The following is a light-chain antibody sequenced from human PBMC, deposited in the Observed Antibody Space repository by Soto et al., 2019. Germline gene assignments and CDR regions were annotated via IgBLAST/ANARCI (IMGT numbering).Light chain of an antibody. J-gene: IGKJ4*01. CDR2: DAS. CDR3: QQRSNWQLT. Sequence: EIVLTQSPATLSLSPGERATLSCRASQSVSSYLAWYQQKPGQAPRLLIYDASNRATGIPARFSGSGSGTDFTLTISSLEPEDFAVYYCQQRSNWQLTFGGGTKVDIK. V-gene: IGKV3-11*01. CDR1: QSVSSY.